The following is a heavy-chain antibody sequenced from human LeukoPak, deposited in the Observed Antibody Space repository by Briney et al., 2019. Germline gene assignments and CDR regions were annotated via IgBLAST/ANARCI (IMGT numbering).Heavy chain of an antibody. CDR3: ARVGYYDSSGYYFLSGIHPCFDC. V-gene: IGHV4-30-4*01. J-gene: IGHJ4*02. D-gene: IGHD3-22*01. CDR1: GGSISSGDYY. Sequence: SETLSLTCTVSGGSISSGDYYWSWIRQPPGKGLEWIGYIYYSGSTYYNPSLKSRVTISVDTSKNQFSLKLSSVTAADTAVYYCARVGYYDSSGYYFLSGIHPCFDCWGRATLVTVSS. CDR2: IYYSGST.